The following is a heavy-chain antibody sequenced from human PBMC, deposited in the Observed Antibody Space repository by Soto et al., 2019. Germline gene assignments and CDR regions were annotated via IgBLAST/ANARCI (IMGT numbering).Heavy chain of an antibody. CDR2: SYSGGNT. J-gene: IGHJ5*01. CDR3: AKGYGAASYLFDS. Sequence: EVQLVESGGGLIQPGGSLRLSCAASGISVSSNYMTWVRQAPGKGLECVSVSYSGGNTYYADSVKGRFTISRDNFKNTFYLQMNSLRAEDTAVYYCAKGYGAASYLFDSWGQGTLVTVSS. D-gene: IGHD3-10*01. V-gene: IGHV3-53*01. CDR1: GISVSSNY.